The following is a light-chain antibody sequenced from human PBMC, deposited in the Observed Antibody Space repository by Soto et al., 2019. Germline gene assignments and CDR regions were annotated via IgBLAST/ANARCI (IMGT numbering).Light chain of an antibody. Sequence: DIQMTQSPSTLSASVGDRVTITCRASQSISSWLAWYQQKPGKAPKLLIYDASSLESGVPSRFSGSGYGTEFTRTISSLQPDDFATYYCQQYNSYSPWTFGQGTKVEIK. CDR3: QQYNSYSPWT. J-gene: IGKJ1*01. CDR1: QSISSW. CDR2: DAS. V-gene: IGKV1-5*01.